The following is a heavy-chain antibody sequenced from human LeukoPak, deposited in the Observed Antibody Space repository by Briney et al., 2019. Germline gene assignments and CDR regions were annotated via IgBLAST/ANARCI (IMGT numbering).Heavy chain of an antibody. V-gene: IGHV3-53*01. J-gene: IGHJ4*02. D-gene: IGHD3-3*01. CDR1: GFTVSSTY. Sequence: GGSLRLSCAASGFTVSSTYMSWVRQAPGKGLEWVSVIYSGGSTYYADSVKGRFTISRDNSKNTLYLQMNSLRAEDTAVYYCAKGITIFGVAYFDYWGQGTLVTVSS. CDR2: IYSGGST. CDR3: AKGITIFGVAYFDY.